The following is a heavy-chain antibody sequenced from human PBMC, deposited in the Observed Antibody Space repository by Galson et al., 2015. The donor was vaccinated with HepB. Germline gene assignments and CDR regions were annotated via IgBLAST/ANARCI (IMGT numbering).Heavy chain of an antibody. V-gene: IGHV3-30-3*01. CDR3: ARDAEEWAKSYYYYMDV. CDR2: ISYDGSNK. Sequence: SLRLSCAASGFTFSSYAMHWVRQAPGKGLEWVAVISYDGSNKYYADSVKGRFTISRDNSKNTLYLQMNSLRAEDTAVYYCARDAEEWAKSYYYYMDVWGKGTTVTVSS. J-gene: IGHJ6*03. CDR1: GFTFSSYA. D-gene: IGHD2-8*01.